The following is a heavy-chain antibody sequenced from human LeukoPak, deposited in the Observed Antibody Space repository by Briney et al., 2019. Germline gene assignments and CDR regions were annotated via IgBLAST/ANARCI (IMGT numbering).Heavy chain of an antibody. D-gene: IGHD6-19*01. V-gene: IGHV3-53*01. CDR3: ARDGSIAVYTFDI. CDR1: GFTVSSNY. Sequence: GGSLRLSCAASGFTVSSNYMSWVRQAPGKGLEWVSVIYSGGSTYYADSVKGRLTISRDNSENTLYLQMNSLRAEDTAVYYCARDGSIAVYTFDIWGQGTMVTVSS. CDR2: IYSGGST. J-gene: IGHJ3*02.